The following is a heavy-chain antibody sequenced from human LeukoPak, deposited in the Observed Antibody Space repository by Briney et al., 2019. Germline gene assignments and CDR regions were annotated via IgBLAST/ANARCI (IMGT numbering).Heavy chain of an antibody. CDR2: INHSGST. Sequence: KASETLSLTCAVYGGSFSGYYWSWIRQPPGKGLEWIGEINHSGSTNYNPSLKSRVTISVDTSKNQFSLKLSSVTAADTAVYYCASTQRLGYCSGGSCTPNDWGQGTLVTVSS. V-gene: IGHV4-34*01. J-gene: IGHJ4*02. D-gene: IGHD2-15*01. CDR1: GGSFSGYY. CDR3: ASTQRLGYCSGGSCTPND.